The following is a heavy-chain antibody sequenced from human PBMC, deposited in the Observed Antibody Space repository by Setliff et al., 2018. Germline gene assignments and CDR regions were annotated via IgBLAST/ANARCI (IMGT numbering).Heavy chain of an antibody. CDR1: GGTFSSYA. V-gene: IGHV1-69*05. CDR2: IIPIFGTA. CDR3: ATGNYGSGSYYNRRVVPHDAFDI. D-gene: IGHD3-10*01. Sequence: GASVKVSCKASGGTFSSYAISWVRQAPGQGLEWMGGIIPIFGTANYAQKFQGRVTITTDESTSTAYMELSSLRSEDTAVYYCATGNYGSGSYYNRRVVPHDAFDIWGQGTMVTVSS. J-gene: IGHJ3*02.